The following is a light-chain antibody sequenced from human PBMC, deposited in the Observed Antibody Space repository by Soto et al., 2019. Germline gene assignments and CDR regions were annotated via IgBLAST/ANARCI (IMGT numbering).Light chain of an antibody. V-gene: IGKV3-20*01. CDR2: GAS. J-gene: IGKJ1*01. Sequence: EIVLTQSPGTLSLSPGERATLSCRASHTISSSYLAWYQQKPGQAPRLLIDGASSRATSIPDRISGSGSGTDFTLTTSRLDPEDFATYSCQQSYSTTWTFGQGTKVDIK. CDR1: HTISSSY. CDR3: QQSYSTTWT.